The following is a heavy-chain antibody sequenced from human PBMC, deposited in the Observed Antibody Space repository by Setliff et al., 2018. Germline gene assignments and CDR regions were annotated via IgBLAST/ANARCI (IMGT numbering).Heavy chain of an antibody. CDR1: GYTFTSYP. D-gene: IGHD2-15*01. V-gene: IGHV7-4-1*02. Sequence: ASVKVSCKASGYTFTSYPINWVRQAPGQGLEWMGWINTKTGNPAYAQAFTGRLIFSLDTSVNTAYLQITSLKAEDTAVYYCARSPAVLGIVYLDPWGQGTLVTVSS. CDR3: ARSPAVLGIVYLDP. J-gene: IGHJ5*02. CDR2: INTKTGNP.